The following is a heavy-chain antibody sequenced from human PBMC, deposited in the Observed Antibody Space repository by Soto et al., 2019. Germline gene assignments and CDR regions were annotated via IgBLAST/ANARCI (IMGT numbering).Heavy chain of an antibody. J-gene: IGHJ4*02. D-gene: IGHD6-6*01. CDR2: INTDGSEK. CDR3: ARTPRLLDS. Sequence: PGGSLRLSCAASGFSFSDWWMNWVRQAPGKGLEWVAYINTDGSEKNYVDSVKGRFTISRDNTKNSLYLQMNSLRVEDTAVYYCARTPRLLDSWGQGTLVTVSS. V-gene: IGHV3-7*01. CDR1: GFSFSDWW.